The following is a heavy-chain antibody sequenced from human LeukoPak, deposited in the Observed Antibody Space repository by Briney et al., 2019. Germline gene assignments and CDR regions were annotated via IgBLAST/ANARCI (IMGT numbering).Heavy chain of an antibody. D-gene: IGHD5-12*01. CDR2: INHSGST. J-gene: IGHJ4*02. CDR1: GGSFSGYY. V-gene: IGHV4-34*01. CDR3: AIATWRKFYYFDY. Sequence: SETLSLTCAVYGGSFSGYYWSWIRQPPGKGLEWIGEINHSGSTNYNPSLKSRVTISVDTSKNQFSLKLSSVTAADTAVYYRAIATWRKFYYFDYWGQGTLVTVSS.